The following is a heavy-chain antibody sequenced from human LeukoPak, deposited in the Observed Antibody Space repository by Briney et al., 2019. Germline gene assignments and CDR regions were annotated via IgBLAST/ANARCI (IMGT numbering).Heavy chain of an antibody. J-gene: IGHJ4*02. D-gene: IGHD3-9*01. Sequence: GGSLRLSCAASGFTFRKAWMSWVRQAPGKGLKWIGRIKSKTDGGTTDYAAPVKGRFTISRDDSNNTLYLQMNSLKTEDTAVYYCTSTYYDILTGYYSDDYWGQGTLVTVSS. CDR2: IKSKTDGGTT. CDR1: GFTFRKAW. V-gene: IGHV3-15*01. CDR3: TSTYYDILTGYYSDDY.